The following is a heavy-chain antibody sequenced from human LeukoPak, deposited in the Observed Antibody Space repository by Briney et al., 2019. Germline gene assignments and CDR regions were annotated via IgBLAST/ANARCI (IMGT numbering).Heavy chain of an antibody. CDR3: ARGPSTILIPWD. V-gene: IGHV4-34*01. J-gene: IGHJ4*02. CDR2: INQSRGT. Sequence: SETLSLTCVVYGGSFSGHYWSWIRQSPGRGLEWIGEINQSRGTNYNPSLKSRVTISVDTSKNQFSLKLSSVTAADTAVYYCARGPSTILIPWDWGQGTLVTVSS. CDR1: GGSFSGHY. D-gene: IGHD5/OR15-5a*01.